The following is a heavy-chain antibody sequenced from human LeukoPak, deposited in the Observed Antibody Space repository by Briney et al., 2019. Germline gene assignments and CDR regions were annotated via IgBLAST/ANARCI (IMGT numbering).Heavy chain of an antibody. Sequence: SVKVSCKASGYTFTSYGISWVRQAPGQGPEWMGRIIPILGIANYAQKFQGRVTITADKSTSTAYVELSGLRSEDTAVYYCARSDCSGGSCFGAWFDPWGQGTLVTVSS. D-gene: IGHD2-15*01. CDR1: GYTFTSYG. V-gene: IGHV1-69*04. J-gene: IGHJ5*02. CDR2: IIPILGIA. CDR3: ARSDCSGGSCFGAWFDP.